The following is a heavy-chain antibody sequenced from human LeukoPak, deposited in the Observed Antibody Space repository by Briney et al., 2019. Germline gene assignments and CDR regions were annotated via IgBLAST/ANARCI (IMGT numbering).Heavy chain of an antibody. CDR1: GGSISSYY. CDR3: ARDRSYYGSGSYYNVGYYYYYGMDV. V-gene: IGHV4-59*01. Sequence: PSETLSLTCTVSGGSISSYYWSWIRQPPGKGLEWIGYIYCSGSTNYNPSLKSRVTISVDTSKNQFSLKLSSVTAADTAVYYCARDRSYYGSGSYYNVGYYYYYGMDVWGQGTTVTASS. CDR2: IYCSGST. D-gene: IGHD3-10*01. J-gene: IGHJ6*02.